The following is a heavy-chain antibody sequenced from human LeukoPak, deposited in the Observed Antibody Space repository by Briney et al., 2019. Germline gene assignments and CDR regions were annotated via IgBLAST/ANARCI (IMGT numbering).Heavy chain of an antibody. D-gene: IGHD3-3*01. J-gene: IGHJ4*02. CDR2: IRYDGSNK. V-gene: IGHV3-30*02. CDR1: GFTFSSYG. Sequence: GGSLRLSCAASGFTFSSYGMHWVRQAPGKGLEWVAFIRYDGSNKYYADSVKGRFTISRDNSKNTLYLQMNSLRAEDTAVYYCAKDPAIFGVVITPSPPDYWGQGTLVTVSS. CDR3: AKDPAIFGVVITPSPPDY.